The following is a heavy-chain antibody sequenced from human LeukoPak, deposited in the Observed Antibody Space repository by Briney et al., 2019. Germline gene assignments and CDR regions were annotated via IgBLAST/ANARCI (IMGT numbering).Heavy chain of an antibody. V-gene: IGHV1-2*02. CDR2: INPNSGDT. J-gene: IGHJ4*02. CDR3: ARGPRLHPGVLEWLSFFDY. D-gene: IGHD3-3*01. CDR1: GYTFTGYY. Sequence: ASVKVSCKASGYTFTGYYMHWVRQAPGQGLEWMGWINPNSGDTNYAQKFQGRVTMTRDTSISTAYMELSRLRSDDTAVYYCARGPRLHPGVLEWLSFFDYWGQGTLVTVSS.